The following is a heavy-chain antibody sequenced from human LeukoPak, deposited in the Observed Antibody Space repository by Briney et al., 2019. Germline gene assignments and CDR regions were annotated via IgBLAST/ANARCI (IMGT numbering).Heavy chain of an antibody. CDR1: GYTFTGYY. V-gene: IGHV1-2*02. Sequence: ASVKVPCKASGYTFTGYYMHWVRQAPGQGLEWMGWIDPNSGAANYEKRFQGRVTMTRDISINTVYLEVRSDDTAVYYCARGEQWLVRYWGQGTLVIVSS. D-gene: IGHD6-19*01. J-gene: IGHJ4*02. CDR2: IDPNSGAA. CDR3: ARGEQWLVRY.